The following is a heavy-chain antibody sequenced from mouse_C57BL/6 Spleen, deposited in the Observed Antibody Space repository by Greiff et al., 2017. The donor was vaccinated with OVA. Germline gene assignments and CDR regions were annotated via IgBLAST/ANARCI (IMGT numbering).Heavy chain of an antibody. CDR3: ARRGVYYGSSDDYAMDY. CDR2: ISSGSSTI. V-gene: IGHV5-17*01. Sequence: DVKLVESGGGLVKPGVSLKLSCAASGFTFSDYGMHWVRQAPEKGLECVAYISSGSSTIYYADTVKGRFTISRDNAKNTLFLQMTSLRSEDTAMDYCARRGVYYGSSDDYAMDYWGQGTSVTVSS. D-gene: IGHD1-1*01. CDR1: GFTFSDYG. J-gene: IGHJ4*01.